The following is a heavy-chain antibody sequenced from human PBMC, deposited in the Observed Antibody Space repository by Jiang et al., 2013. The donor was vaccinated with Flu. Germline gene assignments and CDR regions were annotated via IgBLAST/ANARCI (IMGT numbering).Heavy chain of an antibody. CDR2: ISYSGST. CDR3: ARGPFQYSSGPRRWFDP. J-gene: IGHJ5*02. Sequence: GSGLVKPSETLSLTCTVSGGSISSDYWSWIRQPPGKGLEWIGYISYSGSTDNNPSLRSRVTISVDTPKNQFSLRLTSVTAADTAVYYCARGPFQYSSGPRRWFDPWGQGTPVTVS. D-gene: IGHD6-25*01. CDR1: GGSISSDY. V-gene: IGHV4-59*01.